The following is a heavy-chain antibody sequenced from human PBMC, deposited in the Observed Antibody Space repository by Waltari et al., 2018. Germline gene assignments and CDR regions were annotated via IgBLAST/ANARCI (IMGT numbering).Heavy chain of an antibody. V-gene: IGHV4-34*01. J-gene: IGHJ4*02. CDR1: GGSFSGYY. Sequence: QVQLQQWGAGLLKPSETLSLTCAVYGGSFSGYYWSWIRQPPGKGLEWIGEINHSGSTNYNPSLKSRVTISVDTSKNQFSLKLSSVTAADTAVYYCARGGVGQRYSYGSGCFDYWGQGTLVTVSS. CDR3: ARGGVGQRYSYGSGCFDY. D-gene: IGHD5-18*01. CDR2: INHSGST.